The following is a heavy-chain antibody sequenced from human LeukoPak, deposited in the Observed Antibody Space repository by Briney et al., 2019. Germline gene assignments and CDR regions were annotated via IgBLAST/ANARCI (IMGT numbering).Heavy chain of an antibody. J-gene: IGHJ4*02. CDR1: GYTFTGYY. Sequence: GASVKVSCKASGYTFTGYYMHWVRQAPGQGLEWMGWINPNSGGTKYAQKFQGRVTMTRDTSISTAYMELSRLRSDDTAVYYCTRDQWNYDTSGYYATFDYWGQGSLVTVSS. V-gene: IGHV1-2*02. CDR3: TRDQWNYDTSGYYATFDY. CDR2: INPNSGGT. D-gene: IGHD3-22*01.